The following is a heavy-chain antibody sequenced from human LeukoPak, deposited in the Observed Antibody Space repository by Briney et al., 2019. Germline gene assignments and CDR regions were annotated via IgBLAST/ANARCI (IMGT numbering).Heavy chain of an antibody. Sequence: GESLNISCKASGYSLTTYWIGWVRQMPGKGLEWMGSIYPGDSDTTYDPSFQGQVTISADKSISTAYLQWGSLKASGTAMYYCAIYSDTYYFDHWGQGTLVTVSS. J-gene: IGHJ4*02. CDR1: GYSLTTYW. CDR3: AIYSDTYYFDH. V-gene: IGHV5-51*01. CDR2: IYPGDSDT. D-gene: IGHD1-26*01.